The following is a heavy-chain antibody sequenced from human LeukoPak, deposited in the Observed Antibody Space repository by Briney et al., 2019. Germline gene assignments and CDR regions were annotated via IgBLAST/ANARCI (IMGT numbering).Heavy chain of an antibody. Sequence: ASVKVSCKTSGYTFTSYGITWVRQAPGQGLEWMGWISTYNGNTNYAQKVQGRVTMTTDTSTSTAFMELRSLTSDDTPVYYCASRSGTYPYYIDYWGQGTLVTVSS. CDR1: GYTFTSYG. J-gene: IGHJ4*02. CDR2: ISTYNGNT. V-gene: IGHV1-18*01. D-gene: IGHD1-26*01. CDR3: ASRSGTYPYYIDY.